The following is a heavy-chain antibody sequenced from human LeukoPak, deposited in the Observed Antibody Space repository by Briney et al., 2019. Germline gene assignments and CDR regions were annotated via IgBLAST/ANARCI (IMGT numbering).Heavy chain of an antibody. Sequence: GGSLRLSCAASGFSFSSHVMHWVRQAPGKGLEWVSGISGSGGSTYYADSVKGRFTISRDNSKNTLYLQMNSLRAEDTAVYYCAKDALRTSGWYYFDYWGQGTLVAVSS. D-gene: IGHD6-19*01. CDR2: ISGSGGST. V-gene: IGHV3-23*01. CDR1: GFSFSSHV. J-gene: IGHJ4*02. CDR3: AKDALRTSGWYYFDY.